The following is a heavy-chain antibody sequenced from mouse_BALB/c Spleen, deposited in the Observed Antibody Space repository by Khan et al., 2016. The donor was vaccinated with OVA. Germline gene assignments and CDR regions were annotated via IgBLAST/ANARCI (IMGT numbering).Heavy chain of an antibody. CDR3: VRDGAYHRNDGWFAY. CDR1: GYTFTSYT. V-gene: IGHV1-4*01. CDR2: INPSNGYT. J-gene: IGHJ3*01. Sequence: VKLLESGAELARPGASVKMSCKASGYTFTSYTIHWIKKRPGQGLEWIGYINPSNGYTNYNQKFKDKATLTTDKSSTTAYLQLSSLTSDDSAVYNCVRDGAYHRNDGWFAYWGQGTLVIVSA. D-gene: IGHD2-14*01.